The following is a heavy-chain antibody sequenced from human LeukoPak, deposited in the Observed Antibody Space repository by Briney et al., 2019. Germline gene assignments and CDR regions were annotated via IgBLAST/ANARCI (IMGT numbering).Heavy chain of an antibody. V-gene: IGHV4-59*01. CDR1: GGSISGYY. J-gene: IGHJ3*02. D-gene: IGHD3-22*01. Sequence: SETLSLTCTESGGSISGYYWSWVRQTPGTGLEWIGYIYYCGSAIYNPSLTSRVTMSVDTSRNQFSLNLSSVTAADTAVYYCARGGLENGYHSNDGFDIWGQGTMVTVSS. CDR2: IYYCGSA. CDR3: ARGGLENGYHSNDGFDI.